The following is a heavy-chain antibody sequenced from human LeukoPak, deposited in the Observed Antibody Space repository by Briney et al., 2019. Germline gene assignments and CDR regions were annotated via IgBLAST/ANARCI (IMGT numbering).Heavy chain of an antibody. D-gene: IGHD2-21*02. J-gene: IGHJ4*02. CDR2: MYTSGST. V-gene: IGHV4-4*07. CDR3: ARVGDSATYFDY. Sequence: SETLSLTCTVSGASLSSYYWSWIRQPTGKELEWIGRMYTSGSTNYNPSLKSRVTMSGDKSNNQFSLKLSSVTAADTAVYYCARVGDSATYFDYWGQGTLVTVSS. CDR1: GASLSSYY.